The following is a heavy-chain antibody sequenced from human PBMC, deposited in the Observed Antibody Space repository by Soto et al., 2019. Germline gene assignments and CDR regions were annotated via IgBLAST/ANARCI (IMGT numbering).Heavy chain of an antibody. Sequence: EVQLLESGGGLVHPGGSLRLSCVASGFTFSSYVMSWVRQAPGRGLEWVSAITTSGGSTYFASFVKGRFTISRDNSKNTLYLQMNSLRAEDTAVYYCAKVRIAARPQPGYFDLWGRGTLVTVSS. V-gene: IGHV3-23*01. J-gene: IGHJ2*01. CDR3: AKVRIAARPQPGYFDL. CDR1: GFTFSSYV. CDR2: ITTSGGST. D-gene: IGHD6-6*01.